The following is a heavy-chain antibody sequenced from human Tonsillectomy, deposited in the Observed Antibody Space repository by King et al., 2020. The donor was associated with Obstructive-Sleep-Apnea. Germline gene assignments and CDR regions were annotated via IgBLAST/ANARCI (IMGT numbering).Heavy chain of an antibody. V-gene: IGHV3-33*01. CDR1: GFTFSNYG. D-gene: IGHD3-16*01. J-gene: IGHJ3*02. CDR3: ARPYYYDRDGHLATSAFDI. Sequence: VQLVESGGGVVQPGKSLRLSCAASGFTFSNYGIHWVRQAPGKGLEWVAVIYYDGSKTYHSDSVRGRFTISRDNSKNTVYLQMNSLRAEDTAVYFCARPYYYDRDGHLATSAFDIWGQGTMVIVSS. CDR2: IYYDGSKT.